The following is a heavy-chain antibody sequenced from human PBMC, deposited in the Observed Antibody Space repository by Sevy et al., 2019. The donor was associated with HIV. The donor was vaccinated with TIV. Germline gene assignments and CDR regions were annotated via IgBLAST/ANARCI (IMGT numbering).Heavy chain of an antibody. V-gene: IGHV3-74*01. Sequence: GGSLRLSCAASGFTFSNYWMHWVRQAPGKGLVWVSRIKTDGSSRDSADSVKGRFFISRDNAKNLVYLQMDSLRAEDTAVYYCVREGDTVLVPTAVDAFDFWGQGTMVTVSS. D-gene: IGHD2-2*01. CDR1: GFTFSNYW. J-gene: IGHJ3*01. CDR2: IKTDGSSR. CDR3: VREGDTVLVPTAVDAFDF.